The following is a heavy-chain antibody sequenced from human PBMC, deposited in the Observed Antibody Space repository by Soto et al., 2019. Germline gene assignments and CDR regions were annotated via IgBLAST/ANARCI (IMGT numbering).Heavy chain of an antibody. J-gene: IGHJ4*02. CDR2: IWYDGSNK. D-gene: IGHD1-26*01. CDR3: ARGGQSGSYDY. CDR1: GFTFSSYG. Sequence: VGSLRLSCAAAGFTFSSYGMHWVRQAPGKGLEWVAVIWYDGSNKYYADSVKGRFTISRDNSKNTLYLQMNSLRAEDTAVYYCARGGQSGSYDYWGQGTLVTVSS. V-gene: IGHV3-33*01.